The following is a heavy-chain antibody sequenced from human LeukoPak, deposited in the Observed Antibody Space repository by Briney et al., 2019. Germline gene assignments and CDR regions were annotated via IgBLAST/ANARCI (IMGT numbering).Heavy chain of an antibody. D-gene: IGHD1-26*01. CDR1: GFTFSSYW. V-gene: IGHV3-7*01. Sequence: GGSPRLSCAVSGFTFSSYWMSWVRQAPGKGLEWVANIKQDGSEKYCVDSVKGRFTISRDNAKNSLYLQMNSLRAEDTAVYYCARGYWQLGYWGQGTLVTVSS. CDR3: ARGYWQLGY. CDR2: IKQDGSEK. J-gene: IGHJ4*02.